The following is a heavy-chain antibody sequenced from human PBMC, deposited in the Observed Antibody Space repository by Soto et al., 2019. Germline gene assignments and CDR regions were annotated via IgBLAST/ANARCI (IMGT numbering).Heavy chain of an antibody. V-gene: IGHV1-69*13. CDR2: IIPIFGTA. CDR3: ARPGDYYDSSGYYSPLDHYYSCGMDF. J-gene: IGHJ6*02. D-gene: IGHD3-22*01. CDR1: GGTFSSYA. Sequence: SVKVSCKASGGTFSSYAISWVRQAPGQGLEWMGGIIPIFGTANYAQKFQGRVTITADESTSTAYMELSSLRSEDTAVYYCARPGDYYDSSGYYSPLDHYYSCGMDFSGPGPPVTLS.